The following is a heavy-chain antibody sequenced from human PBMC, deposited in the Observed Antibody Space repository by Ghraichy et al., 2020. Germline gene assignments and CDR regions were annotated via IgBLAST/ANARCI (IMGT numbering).Heavy chain of an antibody. J-gene: IGHJ4*02. V-gene: IGHV3-30*02. D-gene: IGHD1-26*01. Sequence: GGSLRLSCAASGFSFSDYVFHLVRQAPGKGLEWVAYIRYDGSDEYYLDAVKGRFTISRDNSKKTLYLQMNGLKREDTAMYYCARGSEGIVGNVWGQGNLVTVSS. CDR2: IRYDGSDE. CDR3: ARGSEGIVGNV. CDR1: GFSFSDYV.